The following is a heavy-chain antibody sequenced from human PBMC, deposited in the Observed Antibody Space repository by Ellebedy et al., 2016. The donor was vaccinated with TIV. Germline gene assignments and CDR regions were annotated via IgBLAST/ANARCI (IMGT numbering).Heavy chain of an antibody. D-gene: IGHD1-26*01. CDR2: ITPRGEST. CDR1: GYTFTDHY. CDR3: GSGMTHPWFYIDV. Sequence: ASVKVSXXASGYTFTDHYIHWVRQAPGQGLEWMGIITPRGESTSYAQKFQGRVTMTRDTSTDTAYMELSSLRSDDTAVYYCGSGMTHPWFYIDVWGQGTTVTVS. J-gene: IGHJ6*03. V-gene: IGHV1-46*03.